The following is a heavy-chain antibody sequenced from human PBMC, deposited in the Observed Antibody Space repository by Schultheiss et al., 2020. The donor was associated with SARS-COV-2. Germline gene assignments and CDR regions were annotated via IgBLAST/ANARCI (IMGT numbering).Heavy chain of an antibody. CDR3: ARQYPITIFGVDQGASAFDI. CDR1: GGSISSSSYY. Sequence: SETLSLTCTVSGGSISSSSYYWGWIRQPPGKGLEWIGSIYYSGSTYYNPSLKSRVTISVDTSKNQFSLKLSSVTAADTAVYYCARQYPITIFGVDQGASAFDIWGQGTMVTVSS. V-gene: IGHV4-39*01. J-gene: IGHJ3*02. D-gene: IGHD3-3*01. CDR2: IYYSGST.